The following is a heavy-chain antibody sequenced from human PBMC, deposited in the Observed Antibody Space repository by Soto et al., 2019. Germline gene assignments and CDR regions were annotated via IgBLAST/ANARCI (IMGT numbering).Heavy chain of an antibody. J-gene: IGHJ4*02. CDR3: ARESGDPYYFDY. CDR2: IKQDGSEK. V-gene: IGHV3-7*05. Sequence: GGSLRLSCAASGFTFSSYWMSWVRQAPGKGLEWVANIKQDGSEKYYVDSVKGRFTISRDKAKNSRYRQMNSLRAEDTAVYYCARESGDPYYFDYGGQGTLVTVSS. D-gene: IGHD7-27*01. CDR1: GFTFSSYW.